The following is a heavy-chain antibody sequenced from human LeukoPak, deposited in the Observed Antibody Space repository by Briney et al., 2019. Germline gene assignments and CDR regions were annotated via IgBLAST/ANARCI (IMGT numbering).Heavy chain of an antibody. CDR1: GYSISSGYY. D-gene: IGHD3-9*01. J-gene: IGHJ6*03. Sequence: SETLSLTCTVSGYSISSGYYWGWIRQPPGKGLEWIGSIYHSGSTYYNPSLKSRVTMSVDTSKNQFSLKLSSVTAADTAVYYCAREYYDILTGYYSYYYYYMDVWGKGTTVTISS. CDR3: AREYYDILTGYYSYYYYYMDV. CDR2: IYHSGST. V-gene: IGHV4-38-2*02.